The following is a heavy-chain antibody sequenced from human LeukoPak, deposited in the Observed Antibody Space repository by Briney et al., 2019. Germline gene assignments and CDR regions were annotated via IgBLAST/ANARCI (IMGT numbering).Heavy chain of an antibody. J-gene: IGHJ6*02. V-gene: IGHV4-59*08. Sequence: SETLSLTCTISGGSTTNYYWSWIRQPPGKGLEWIGHIYYSVRTNYNPSLKSRVTISVDTSKNQFSLRLTSVTAADTAVYYCARRSFSYYAMDVWGQGATVTVSS. CDR3: ARRSFSYYAMDV. CDR2: IYYSVRT. CDR1: GGSTTNYY. D-gene: IGHD6-6*01.